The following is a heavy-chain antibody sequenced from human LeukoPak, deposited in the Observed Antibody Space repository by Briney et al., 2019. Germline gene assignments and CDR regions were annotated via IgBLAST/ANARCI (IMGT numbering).Heavy chain of an antibody. V-gene: IGHV3-23*01. D-gene: IGHD3-22*01. Sequence: GGSLRLSCAASGFTFSRFAMSWVRQAPGKGLEWVSGFSGSGGSTYYADSVKGRFTISRDNSKNTLYLQMNSLRDEDTAVYYCASRTDYSSYYSLDYWGQGTLVTVSS. CDR3: ASRTDYSSYYSLDY. CDR2: FSGSGGST. J-gene: IGHJ4*02. CDR1: GFTFSRFA.